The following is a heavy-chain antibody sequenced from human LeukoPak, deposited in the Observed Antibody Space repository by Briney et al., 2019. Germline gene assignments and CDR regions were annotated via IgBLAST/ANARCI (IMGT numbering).Heavy chain of an antibody. V-gene: IGHV4-59*01. CDR2: IYYSGTT. CDR3: ARWTYSGSYYYMDV. Sequence: SETLSPTCTVSAASIISDSWSWFRHPPGEGLEWIGYIYYSGTTNNNPSLKSRVTIIVDTSKNQFSLKLSSVTAADTAVYYCARWTYSGSYYYMDVWGKGTTVTVSS. D-gene: IGHD1-26*01. J-gene: IGHJ6*03. CDR1: AASIISDS.